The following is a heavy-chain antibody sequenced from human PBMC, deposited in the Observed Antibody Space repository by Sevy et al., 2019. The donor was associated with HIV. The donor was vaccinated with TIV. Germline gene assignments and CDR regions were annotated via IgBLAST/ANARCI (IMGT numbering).Heavy chain of an antibody. J-gene: IGHJ5*02. Sequence: GGSLRLSCAASGFTFSDYFMSWIRQAPGKGLEWVSYISSSGSIIYYVDSVKGRFTISRDNAKNSLYLQMNGLRAEDTAVYYCARDMGGSLGNWFDPWGQGTLVTVSS. CDR1: GFTFSDYF. CDR2: ISSSGSII. CDR3: ARDMGGSLGNWFDP. V-gene: IGHV3-11*01. D-gene: IGHD1-26*01.